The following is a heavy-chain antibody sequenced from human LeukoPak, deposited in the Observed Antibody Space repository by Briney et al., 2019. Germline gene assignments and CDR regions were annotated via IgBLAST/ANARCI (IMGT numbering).Heavy chain of an antibody. Sequence: SQTLSLTCAISGDSFSSNSTAWNWIRQSPSRGLEWLGRTYYRSKWYNDYAVSVKSRIIINPDTSKNQFSLQLNSVTPEDTAVYYCARDRFSSGSGSYLFDYWGQGTLVTVSS. D-gene: IGHD3-10*01. V-gene: IGHV6-1*01. CDR1: GDSFSSNSTA. CDR3: ARDRFSSGSGSYLFDY. CDR2: TYYRSKWYN. J-gene: IGHJ4*02.